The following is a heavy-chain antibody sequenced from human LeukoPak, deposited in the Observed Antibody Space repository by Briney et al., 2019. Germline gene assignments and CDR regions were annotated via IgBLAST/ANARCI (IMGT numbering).Heavy chain of an antibody. D-gene: IGHD3-22*01. J-gene: IGHJ4*02. CDR2: IFPDDFDT. Sequence: GESLKISFQGSGYSFYSYWIAWVRPMPGKGVEWMGIIFPDDFDTRYSTSFQGQVTISVDKSIGTAYLQWSSLKASDTAMYYCARRPANYYDTSGYAVLDYWGQGTLVTVSS. CDR3: ARRPANYYDTSGYAVLDY. CDR1: GYSFYSYW. V-gene: IGHV5-51*01.